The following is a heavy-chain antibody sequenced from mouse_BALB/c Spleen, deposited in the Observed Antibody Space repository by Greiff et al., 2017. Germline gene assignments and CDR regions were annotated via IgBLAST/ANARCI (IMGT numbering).Heavy chain of an antibody. CDR2: ISSGGST. D-gene: IGHD2-1*01. Sequence: EVQLVESGGGLVKPGGSLKLSCAASGFTFSSYAMSWVRQTPEKRLEWVASISSGGSTYYSDSVKGRFTISRDNARNILYLQMSSLRSEDTAMYYCARAYGNYLDDWGQGTTLTVSS. CDR3: ARAYGNYLDD. CDR1: GFTFSSYA. V-gene: IGHV5-6-5*01. J-gene: IGHJ2*01.